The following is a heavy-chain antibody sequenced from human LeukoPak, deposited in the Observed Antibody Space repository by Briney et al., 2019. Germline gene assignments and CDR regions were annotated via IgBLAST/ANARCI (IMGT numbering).Heavy chain of an antibody. CDR1: GGSFSGYY. J-gene: IGHJ6*03. CDR3: ARRPYYYDSSGYLGSYYYYMDV. D-gene: IGHD3-22*01. V-gene: IGHV4-34*01. CDR2: INHSGST. Sequence: SETLSLTCAVYGGSFSGYYWSWIRQPPGKGLEWIGEINHSGSTNYNPSLKSRVTISVDTSKNQFSLKLSSVTAADTAVYYCARRPYYYDSSGYLGSYYYYMDVWGKGTTVTISS.